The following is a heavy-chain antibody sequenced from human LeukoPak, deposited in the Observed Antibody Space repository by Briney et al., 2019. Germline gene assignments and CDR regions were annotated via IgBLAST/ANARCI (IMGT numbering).Heavy chain of an antibody. J-gene: IGHJ4*02. CDR2: INGGGGST. Sequence: GALRLSCAASGFTFSNYAMNWVRPAPGKGLEWVSSINGGGGSTYYADSVKGRFTISRDNSKNTLYLQMNSLRAEDTAVYYCAKPAKTDYADYWGQGTLVTVSS. V-gene: IGHV3-23*01. D-gene: IGHD1-14*01. CDR3: AKPAKTDYADY. CDR1: GFTFSNYA.